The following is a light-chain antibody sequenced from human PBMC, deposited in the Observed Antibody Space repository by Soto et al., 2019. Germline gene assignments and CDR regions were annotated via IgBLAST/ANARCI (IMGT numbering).Light chain of an antibody. CDR1: QSVLYSSNNKNY. CDR2: WAS. Sequence: DIVMTQSPDSLAVSLGERATINCKSSQSVLYSSNNKNYLAWYQQKPGQPPKLLIYWASTRESGVPDRFSGSGSGTDFTLTISSLKAEYVAVYYCQQYYRPWTFGQGPKVEIK. J-gene: IGKJ1*01. CDR3: QQYYRPWT. V-gene: IGKV4-1*01.